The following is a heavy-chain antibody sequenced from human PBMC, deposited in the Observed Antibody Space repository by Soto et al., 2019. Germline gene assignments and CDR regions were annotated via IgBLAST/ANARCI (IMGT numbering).Heavy chain of an antibody. CDR2: IIPILGIA. J-gene: IGHJ4*02. CDR3: ARETFGGYSYGYIDY. CDR1: GGTFSSYT. D-gene: IGHD5-18*01. V-gene: IGHV1-69*08. Sequence: QVQLVQSGAEVTKPGSSVKVSCKASGGTFSSYTINWVRQAPGQGLEWLGRIIPILGIADYAQNFQGRVTITADKSTSTAYMELSSLRSEDTAVYYFARETFGGYSYGYIDYWGQGTLVTVSS.